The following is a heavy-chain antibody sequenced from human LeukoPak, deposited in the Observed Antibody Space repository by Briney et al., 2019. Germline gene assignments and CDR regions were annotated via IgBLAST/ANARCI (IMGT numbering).Heavy chain of an antibody. Sequence: GGSLRLSCAASGFTSSSYWMSWVRQAPGKGLEWVANIKQDGSEKYYVDSVKGRFTISRDNAKNSLYLQMNSLRAEDTAVYYCARGIRTGSSSGYWGQGTLVTVSS. J-gene: IGHJ4*02. CDR3: ARGIRTGSSSGY. CDR1: GFTSSSYW. CDR2: IKQDGSEK. V-gene: IGHV3-7*01. D-gene: IGHD6-13*01.